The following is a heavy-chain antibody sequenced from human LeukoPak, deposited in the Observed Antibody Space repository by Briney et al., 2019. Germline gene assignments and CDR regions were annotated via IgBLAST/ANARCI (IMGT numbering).Heavy chain of an antibody. CDR3: ARRTTVTIGNYYYYGMDV. V-gene: IGHV4-61*05. CDR2: IYYSGST. Sequence: SETLSLTCTVSGGSISSSSYYWGCIRQPPGKGLECIGYIYYSGSTNYNPSLKSRVTISVDTSKNQFSLKLSSVTAADTAVYYCARRTTVTIGNYYYYGMDVWGQGTTVTVSS. J-gene: IGHJ6*02. D-gene: IGHD4-17*01. CDR1: GGSISSSSYY.